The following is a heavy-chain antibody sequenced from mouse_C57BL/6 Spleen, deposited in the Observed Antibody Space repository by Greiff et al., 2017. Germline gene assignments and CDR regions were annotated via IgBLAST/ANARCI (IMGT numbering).Heavy chain of an antibody. Sequence: EVKLMESGPGLVKPSQSLSLTCSVTGYSITSGYYWNWIRQFPGNKLEWMGYISYDGSNNYNPSLKNRISITRDTSKNQFFLKLNSVTTEDTATYYCARGPLYDGYWYFDVWGTGTTVTVSS. CDR3: ARGPLYDGYWYFDV. J-gene: IGHJ1*03. D-gene: IGHD2-3*01. V-gene: IGHV3-6*01. CDR1: GYSITSGYY. CDR2: ISYDGSN.